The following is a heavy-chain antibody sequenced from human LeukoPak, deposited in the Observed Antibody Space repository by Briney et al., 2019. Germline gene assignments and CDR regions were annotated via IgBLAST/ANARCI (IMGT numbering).Heavy chain of an antibody. Sequence: SETLSLTCAVYGAALSEYYWSWVRQSPGRGLEWIGEVAHKGPTVYSPTLNRKYNPSFKSRVTMSVDPSKNQFSLKLSSVTAADTAVYYCAREVAAALNGDAFDIWGQGTMVTVSS. D-gene: IGHD2-15*01. J-gene: IGHJ3*02. V-gene: IGHV4-59*12. CDR3: AREVAAALNGDAFDI. CDR2: VAHKGPT. CDR1: GAALSEYY.